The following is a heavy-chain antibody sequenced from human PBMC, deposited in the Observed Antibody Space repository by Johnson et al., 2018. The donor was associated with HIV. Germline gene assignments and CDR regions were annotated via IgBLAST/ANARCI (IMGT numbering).Heavy chain of an antibody. CDR2: ISSDGNRE. CDR3: ARDLGLPENAFDL. CDR1: GFTFSYSA. D-gene: IGHD4-11*01. J-gene: IGHJ3*01. V-gene: IGHV3-30-3*01. Sequence: QVQLVESGGGMVQPGRSLRLSCVASGFTFSYSAFHWVRQAPGEGLEWVALISSDGNREHYADSLKGRFTISRDNSKNTLYLQMNSLRSGDTAVYYCARDLGLPENAFDLWGRGTMVTVS.